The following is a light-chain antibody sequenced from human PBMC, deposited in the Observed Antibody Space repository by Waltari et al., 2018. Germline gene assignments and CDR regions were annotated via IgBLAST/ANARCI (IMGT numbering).Light chain of an antibody. V-gene: IGKV1-9*01. J-gene: IGKJ2*01. CDR3: QQYDSYLYT. CDR2: LAS. CDR1: QDLNTY. Sequence: DLQLTQSPSFLSASVGDRVTITCRASQDLNTYLAWYQLRPGNAPKLLIFLASELQSGVPSRFSGSGSGTEFTLTISGLQPDDFATYYCQQYDSYLYTFGQGTKVEIQ.